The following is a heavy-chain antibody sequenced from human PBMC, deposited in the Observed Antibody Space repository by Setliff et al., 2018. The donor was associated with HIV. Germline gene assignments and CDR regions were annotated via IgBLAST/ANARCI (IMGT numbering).Heavy chain of an antibody. J-gene: IGHJ3*01. Sequence: SETLSLTCTVSGGSMTTHFWSWIRQPPGKGLEWIGSVYYSGSTNYNPSLKSRVTMSVETSENRFSLRLNSVSAADTAVYYCARRTIWGDAFDVWGQGTMVTVSS. CDR1: GGSMTTHF. V-gene: IGHV4-59*08. CDR3: ARRTIWGDAFDV. CDR2: VYYSGST. D-gene: IGHD3-16*01.